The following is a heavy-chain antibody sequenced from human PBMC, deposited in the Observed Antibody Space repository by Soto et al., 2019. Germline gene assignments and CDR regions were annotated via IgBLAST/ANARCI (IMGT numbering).Heavy chain of an antibody. V-gene: IGHV1-2*02. D-gene: IGHD3-9*01. J-gene: IGHJ4*02. CDR1: GCNFIDFH. Sequence: QVQLVQSGAEVKKPGASVKVSCEASGCNFIDFHIHWVRQAPGQGFEWMGRISPKSGGTNYAQKFEGRVTMTWDTSLNTAYMELSSLKSDDTAVYYCARPPGYISDWYYFDLWGQGTRVTVSS. CDR2: ISPKSGGT. CDR3: ARPPGYISDWYYFDL.